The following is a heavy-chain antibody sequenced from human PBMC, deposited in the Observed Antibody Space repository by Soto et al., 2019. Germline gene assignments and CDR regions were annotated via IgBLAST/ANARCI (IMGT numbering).Heavy chain of an antibody. D-gene: IGHD3-10*01. V-gene: IGHV4-39*02. CDR2: IYYSGST. CDR1: GGSISSGSYY. J-gene: IGHJ4*01. Sequence: QLQLQESGPGLVKPSETLSLTCTVSGGSISSGSYYWGWIRQPPGKGLEWIGSIYYSGSTYYNPSLKSRVTISVDTSKNQFSLKLSSVTAADTAVYYCARDSGYGSGSSVNHHLDYWGHGTLVTVSS. CDR3: ARDSGYGSGSSVNHHLDY.